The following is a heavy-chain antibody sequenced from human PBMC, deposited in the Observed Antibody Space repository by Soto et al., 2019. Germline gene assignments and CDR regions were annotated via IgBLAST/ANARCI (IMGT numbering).Heavy chain of an antibody. D-gene: IGHD4-17*01. J-gene: IGHJ6*02. CDR1: GFTFSSYA. CDR2: ISYDGSNK. V-gene: IGHV3-30-3*01. Sequence: QVQLVESGGGVVQPGRSLRLSCAASGFTFSSYAMHWVRQAPGKGLEWVAVISYDGSNKYYADSVKGRFTISRDNSKNTLYLQMNSLRAEDTAVDYCARGDGDYGGGMDVWGQGTTVTVSS. CDR3: ARGDGDYGGGMDV.